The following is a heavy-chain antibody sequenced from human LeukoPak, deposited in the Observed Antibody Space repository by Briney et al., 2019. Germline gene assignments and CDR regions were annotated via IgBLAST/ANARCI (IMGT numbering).Heavy chain of an antibody. J-gene: IGHJ4*02. Sequence: PGGSLRLSCAASGFTFSSYSMNWVRQAPGKGLEWVSSISSSSSYIYYADSVKGRFTISRDNAKNSLYLQMNSLRAEDTAVYYCARDNSWGFLEWPLYYFDYWGQGTLVTVSS. CDR3: ARDNSWGFLEWPLYYFDY. CDR1: GFTFSSYS. V-gene: IGHV3-21*01. D-gene: IGHD3-3*01. CDR2: ISSSSSYI.